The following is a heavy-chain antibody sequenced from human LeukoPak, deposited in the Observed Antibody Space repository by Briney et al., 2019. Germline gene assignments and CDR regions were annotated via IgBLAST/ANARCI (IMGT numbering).Heavy chain of an antibody. J-gene: IGHJ6*03. CDR2: ISNSGST. V-gene: IGHV4-59*01. Sequence: SETLSLTCSVSGGSINSYYWSWIRQPPGKGLEGIGDISNSGSTSYNPSLKSRVTISIDTSKNQFSLKLSSVTAADTAVYYCGRDALVGYFSYYYMDVWGKGTTVTVSS. D-gene: IGHD2-15*01. CDR1: GGSINSYY. CDR3: GRDALVGYFSYYYMDV.